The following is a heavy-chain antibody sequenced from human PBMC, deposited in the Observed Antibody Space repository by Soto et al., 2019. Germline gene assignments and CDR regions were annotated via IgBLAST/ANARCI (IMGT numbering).Heavy chain of an antibody. CDR3: ARDRLIEGWFDP. CDR1: GYTFTSYD. D-gene: IGHD2-8*01. J-gene: IGHJ5*02. CDR2: INAGNGNT. V-gene: IGHV1-3*01. Sequence: ASVKVSCKASGYTFTSYDMHWVRQAPGQRLEWMGWINAGNGNTKYSQKFQGRVTITRDTSASTAYMELSSLRSEDTAVYYCARDRLIEGWFDPWGQGTLVTVSS.